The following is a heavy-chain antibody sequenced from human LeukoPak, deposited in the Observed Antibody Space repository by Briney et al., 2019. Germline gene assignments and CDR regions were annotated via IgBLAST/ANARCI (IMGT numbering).Heavy chain of an antibody. CDR2: INPNSGGT. CDR3: ARNLKSTPNWFDP. V-gene: IGHV1-2*06. CDR1: GYTFTGYY. Sequence: ASVKVSCKASGYTFTGYYMHWVRQAPGQGLEWMGRINPNSGGTNYAQKFQGRVTMTRDTSISTAYMELSRLRSDDTAVYYCARNLKSTPNWFDPWGQGTLVTVSS. J-gene: IGHJ5*02.